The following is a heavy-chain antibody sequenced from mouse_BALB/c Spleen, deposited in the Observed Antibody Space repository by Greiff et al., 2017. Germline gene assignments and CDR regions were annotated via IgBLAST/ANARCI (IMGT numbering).Heavy chain of an antibody. CDR3: ARGFITTATRFAY. CDR2: ISDGGSYT. CDR1: GFTFSDYY. V-gene: IGHV5-4*02. Sequence: EVKVVESGGGLVKPGGSLKLSCAASGFTFSDYYMYWVRQTPEKRLEWVATISDGGSYTYYPDSVKGRFTISRDNAKNNLYLQMSSLKSEDTAMYYCARGFITTATRFAYWGQGTLVTVSA. J-gene: IGHJ3*01. D-gene: IGHD1-2*01.